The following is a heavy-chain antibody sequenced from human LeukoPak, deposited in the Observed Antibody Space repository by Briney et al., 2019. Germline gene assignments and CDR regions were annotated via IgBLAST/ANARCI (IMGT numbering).Heavy chain of an antibody. D-gene: IGHD3-22*01. CDR3: AVHYYDTMNYSSFDY. Sequence: GGSLRLSCAASGFTFSSYAMSWVRQAPGKGLEWVSTLSGSGCRTYFPDSVKGRFTISRDNSKNTLYLQMNRLRAEDTAVYYCAVHYYDTMNYSSFDYWGQGTLVTLSS. J-gene: IGHJ4*02. CDR1: GFTFSSYA. V-gene: IGHV3-23*01. CDR2: LSGSGCRT.